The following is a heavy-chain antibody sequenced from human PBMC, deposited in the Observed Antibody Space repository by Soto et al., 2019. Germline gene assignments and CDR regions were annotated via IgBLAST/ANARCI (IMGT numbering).Heavy chain of an antibody. Sequence: QVQLVQSAAELKKPGASVNVSCMTSGYTFTTYDITWVRQAPGQGLEWMGWINGYSGTTDYAQKFQGRVTMTTDTSRGIAFMELSRLNFDDTGVYVCARKMSGWPNFDWWGQGTLVTVSS. V-gene: IGHV1-18*04. CDR2: INGYSGTT. CDR1: GYTFTTYD. CDR3: ARKMSGWPNFDW. J-gene: IGHJ4*02. D-gene: IGHD6-19*01.